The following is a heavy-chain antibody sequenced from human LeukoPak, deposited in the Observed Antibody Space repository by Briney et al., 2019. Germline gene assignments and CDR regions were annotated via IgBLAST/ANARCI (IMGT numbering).Heavy chain of an antibody. Sequence: PGGSLRLSRAASGFTFSSSWMHWVRQAPGKGLVWVSRINGDGSSTSYADSVKGRFTISRDNAKNTLYLQMNSLRVEDTAVYYCTRGGSYPFDYWGQGTLVTVSS. D-gene: IGHD1-26*01. V-gene: IGHV3-74*01. CDR1: GFTFSSSW. J-gene: IGHJ4*02. CDR2: INGDGSST. CDR3: TRGGSYPFDY.